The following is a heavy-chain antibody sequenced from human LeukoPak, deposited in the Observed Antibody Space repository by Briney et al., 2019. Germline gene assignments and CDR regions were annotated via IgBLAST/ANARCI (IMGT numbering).Heavy chain of an antibody. V-gene: IGHV4-34*01. D-gene: IGHD2-2*01. J-gene: IGHJ4*02. CDR2: INHSGST. CDR3: ARRAVVVPAAMYFDY. CDR1: GGSFSGYY. Sequence: SETLSLTCAVYGGSFSGYYWSWIRRPPGKGLEWIGEINHSGSTNYNPSLKSRVTISVDTSKNQFSLKLSSVTAADTAVYYCARRAVVVPAAMYFDYWGQGTLVTVSS.